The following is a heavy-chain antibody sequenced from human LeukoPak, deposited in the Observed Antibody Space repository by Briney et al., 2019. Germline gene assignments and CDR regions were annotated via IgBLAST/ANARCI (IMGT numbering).Heavy chain of an antibody. CDR3: ARDSRYGSGSYYLDY. CDR1: GGSISSYY. V-gene: IGHV4-59*12. Sequence: SETLSLTCTVSGGSISSYYWSWIRQPPGKGLEWIGYIYYSGSTNYNPSLKSRVTISVDKSKNQFSLKLSSVTAADTAVYYCARDSRYGSGSYYLDYWGQGTLVTVSS. D-gene: IGHD3-10*01. CDR2: IYYSGST. J-gene: IGHJ4*02.